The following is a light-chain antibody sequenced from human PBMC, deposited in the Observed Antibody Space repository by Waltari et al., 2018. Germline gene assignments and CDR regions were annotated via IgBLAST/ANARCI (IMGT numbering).Light chain of an antibody. CDR2: AGN. V-gene: IGLV2-14*01. CDR1: SSDVGGYNF. J-gene: IGLJ2*01. CDR3: SSYTSISTGI. Sequence: QSALTQPASVSGSPGQSITISCTGTSSDVGGYNFVSWYQQHPGKVPKLKIYAGNNRPPGGATLFAGSKSGNTASLTISGLQAEDEADYYCSSYTSISTGIFGGGTKLTVL.